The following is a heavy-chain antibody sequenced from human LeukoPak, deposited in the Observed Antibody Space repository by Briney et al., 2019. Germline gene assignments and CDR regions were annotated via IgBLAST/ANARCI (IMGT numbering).Heavy chain of an antibody. J-gene: IGHJ5*01. D-gene: IGHD2-21*02. CDR2: ISSNGGST. CDR1: GFTFSSYA. CDR3: ARGIAYCGGDCYSRWFDP. V-gene: IGHV3-64*01. Sequence: GGSLRLSCAASGFTFSSYAMHWVRQAPGKGLEYVSAISSNGGSTYYANSVKGRFTISRDNSKNTLYLQMGGLRAEDMAVYYCARGIAYCGGDCYSRWFDPWGQGTLVTVSS.